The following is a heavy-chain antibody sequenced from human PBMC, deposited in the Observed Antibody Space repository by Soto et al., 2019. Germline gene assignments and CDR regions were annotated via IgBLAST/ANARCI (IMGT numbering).Heavy chain of an antibody. CDR3: AKDQRLGPFDY. D-gene: IGHD6-25*01. CDR2: ISYDGSNK. CDR1: GFTFSSYG. J-gene: IGHJ4*02. V-gene: IGHV3-30*18. Sequence: VGSLRLSCAASGFTFSSYGMHWVRQAPGKGLEWVAVISYDGSNKYYADSVKGRFTISRDNSKNTLYLQMNSLRAEDTAVYYCAKDQRLGPFDYWGQGTLVTVSS.